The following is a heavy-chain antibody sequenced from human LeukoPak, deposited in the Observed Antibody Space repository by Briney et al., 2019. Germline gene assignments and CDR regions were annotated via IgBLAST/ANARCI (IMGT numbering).Heavy chain of an antibody. Sequence: SETLSLTCTVSGSSINNNFWTWIRQPPGKGLEWIGYIYSSGSANYNPSLKGRVIISGDTSKNQISLRLTSVTAADTAMYFCARHRDYYDTWGHGTLVTVSS. V-gene: IGHV4-59*08. CDR2: IYSSGSA. CDR3: ARHRDYYDT. D-gene: IGHD3-22*01. J-gene: IGHJ4*01. CDR1: GSSINNNF.